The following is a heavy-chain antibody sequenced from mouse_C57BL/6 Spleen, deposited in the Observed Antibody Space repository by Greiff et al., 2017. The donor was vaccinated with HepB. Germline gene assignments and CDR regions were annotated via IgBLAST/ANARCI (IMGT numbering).Heavy chain of an antibody. D-gene: IGHD1-1*01. V-gene: IGHV14-4*01. CDR3: TTLNYGDY. CDR2: LDPENGDT. Sequence: VQLQQSGAELVRPGASVKLSCTASGFNIKDDYMHWVKQRPEQGLEWIGWLDPENGDTEYASKFQGKATITADTSSNTAYLQLSSLTSEDTAVYYCTTLNYGDYWGQGTTLTVSS. CDR1: GFNIKDDY. J-gene: IGHJ2*01.